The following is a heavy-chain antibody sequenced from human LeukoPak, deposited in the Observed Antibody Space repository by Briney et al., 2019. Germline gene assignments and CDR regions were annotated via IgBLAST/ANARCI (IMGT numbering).Heavy chain of an antibody. V-gene: IGHV3-23*01. CDR1: GFTFSKYA. D-gene: IGHD3-16*01. CDR2: ISGSGGRT. Sequence: GGSLRLSCAASGFTFSKYAMSWVRQAPGKGLEWVSDISGSGGRTYYADSVKGRFTISRDNSKNTLYLQMNSLRAEDTAVHYCAKVGGIWGGLDYWGQGTLVTVSS. J-gene: IGHJ4*02. CDR3: AKVGGIWGGLDY.